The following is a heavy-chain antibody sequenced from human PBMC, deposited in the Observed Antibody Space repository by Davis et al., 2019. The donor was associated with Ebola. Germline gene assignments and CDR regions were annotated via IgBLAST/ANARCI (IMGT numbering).Heavy chain of an antibody. CDR2: IYYSGST. Sequence: PSETLSLTCAVYGGSFSGYYWSWIRQPPGKGLEWIGYIYYSGSTNYNPSLKSRVTISVDTSKNQFSLKLSSVTAADTAVYYCSYSSGWYGYFQHWGQGTLVTVSS. CDR3: SYSSGWYGYFQH. J-gene: IGHJ1*01. CDR1: GGSFSGYY. V-gene: IGHV4-59*01. D-gene: IGHD6-19*01.